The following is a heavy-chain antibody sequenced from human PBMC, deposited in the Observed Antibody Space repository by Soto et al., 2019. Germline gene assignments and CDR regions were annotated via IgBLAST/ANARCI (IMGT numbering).Heavy chain of an antibody. Sequence: GESLKISCKGSGYSFTSYWISWVRQMPGKGLEWMGRIDPSDSYTNYSPSFQGHVTISADKSISTAYLQWSSLKASDTAMYYCARESCSSPSCSGEYYYYGMDVWGQGTTVTVS. J-gene: IGHJ6*02. CDR1: GYSFTSYW. D-gene: IGHD2-2*01. CDR3: ARESCSSPSCSGEYYYYGMDV. CDR2: IDPSDSYT. V-gene: IGHV5-10-1*01.